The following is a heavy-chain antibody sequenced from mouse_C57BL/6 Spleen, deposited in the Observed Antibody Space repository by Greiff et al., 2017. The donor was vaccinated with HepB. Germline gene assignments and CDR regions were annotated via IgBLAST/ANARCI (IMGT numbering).Heavy chain of an antibody. CDR1: GYSITSGYY. J-gene: IGHJ3*01. CDR3: AREGEYDYDVQFAY. Sequence: VQLKESGPGLVKPSQSLSLTCSVTGYSITSGYYWNWIRQFPGNKLEWMGYISYDGSNNYNPSLKNRISITRDTSKNQFFLKLNSVTTEDTATYYCAREGEYDYDVQFAYWGQGTLVTVSA. CDR2: ISYDGSN. V-gene: IGHV3-6*01. D-gene: IGHD2-4*01.